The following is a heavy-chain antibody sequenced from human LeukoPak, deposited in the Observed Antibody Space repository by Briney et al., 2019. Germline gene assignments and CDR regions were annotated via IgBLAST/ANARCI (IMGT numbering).Heavy chain of an antibody. J-gene: IGHJ4*02. V-gene: IGHV3-15*01. D-gene: IGHD4-23*01. CDR1: GFTFSNAW. CDR3: TKDLRYYYADNHSEMDEHDY. Sequence: GGSLRLSCAASGFTFSNAWMSWVRQAPGKGLEWVGRIKSKTDGGTTDYAAPVKGRFTISRDDSKNTLYLQMNSLRVEDTALYYCTKDLRYYYADNHSEMDEHDYWGQGTLVTVSS. CDR2: IKSKTDGGTT.